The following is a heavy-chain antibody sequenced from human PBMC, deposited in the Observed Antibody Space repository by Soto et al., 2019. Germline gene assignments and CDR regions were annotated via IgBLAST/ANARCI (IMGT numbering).Heavy chain of an antibody. CDR3: ARGRVYDYVWGSYRRNWFDP. V-gene: IGHV1-69*12. Sequence: QVQLVQSGAEVKKPGSSVKVSCKASGGTFSSYAISWVRQAPGQGLEWMGGIIPIFGTANYAQKFQGRVTITADEATSTAYMVLSSRRSEDTAVYYWARGRVYDYVWGSYRRNWFDPWGQGTLVTVSS. D-gene: IGHD3-16*02. CDR2: IIPIFGTA. J-gene: IGHJ5*02. CDR1: GGTFSSYA.